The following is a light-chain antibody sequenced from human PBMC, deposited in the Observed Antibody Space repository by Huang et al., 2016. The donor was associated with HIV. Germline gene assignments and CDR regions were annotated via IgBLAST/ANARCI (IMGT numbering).Light chain of an antibody. CDR2: AAS. CDR1: QDIRNY. Sequence: DIHMTLSPSSLSSSVGDRVTITCRASQDIRNYLAWYQQKPGTAPKLLISAASTLQSGVPSRFSGSGSGTDFTLTIGSLQPEDVATYYCQKYNSAPYTFGQGTKLEIK. V-gene: IGKV1-27*01. CDR3: QKYNSAPYT. J-gene: IGKJ2*01.